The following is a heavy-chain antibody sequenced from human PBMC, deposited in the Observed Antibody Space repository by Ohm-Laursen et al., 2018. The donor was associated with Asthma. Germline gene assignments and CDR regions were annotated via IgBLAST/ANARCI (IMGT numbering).Heavy chain of an antibody. CDR1: GFTFDTYA. J-gene: IGHJ3*01. CDR3: ARGQGSGDISGSDPFDL. V-gene: IGHV3-23*01. CDR2: ITFSGEHT. D-gene: IGHD3-10*01. Sequence: SLRLSCTASGFTFDTYAMNWVRQVPGKGREWVSSITFSGEHTYYADSVKGRFTISRDDSKNTLNLQMSSLRGDDTAVYYCARGQGSGDISGSDPFDLWGQGTTVIVSS.